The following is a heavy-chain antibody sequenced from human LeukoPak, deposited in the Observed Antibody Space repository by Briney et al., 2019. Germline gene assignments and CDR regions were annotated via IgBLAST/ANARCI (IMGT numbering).Heavy chain of an antibody. Sequence: SETLSLTCTESGGSMSCISYYLGWIRQPPGKGLEWIGSIYYSGSTYYNPSLKSRVTISVDTSKNQFSLKLSSVTAADTAVYYCARLGPVVVAATISYWGQGTLVTVSS. J-gene: IGHJ4*02. CDR3: ARLGPVVVAATISY. CDR1: GGSMSCISYY. CDR2: IYYSGST. D-gene: IGHD2-15*01. V-gene: IGHV4-39*01.